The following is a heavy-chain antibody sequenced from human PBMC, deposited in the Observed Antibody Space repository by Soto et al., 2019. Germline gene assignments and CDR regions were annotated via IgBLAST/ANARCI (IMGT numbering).Heavy chain of an antibody. CDR3: AQLVRQTSSSWYQADAFDI. Sequence: QITLKESGPTLVKPTQTLTLTCTFSGFSLSTSGVGVGWIRQPPGKALEWLALIYWDDDKRYSPSLKSRLTITKDTSKNQVVLTMTNMDPVDTATYYCAQLVRQTSSSWYQADAFDIWGQGTMVTVSS. CDR1: GFSLSTSGVG. V-gene: IGHV2-5*02. J-gene: IGHJ3*02. CDR2: IYWDDDK. D-gene: IGHD6-13*01.